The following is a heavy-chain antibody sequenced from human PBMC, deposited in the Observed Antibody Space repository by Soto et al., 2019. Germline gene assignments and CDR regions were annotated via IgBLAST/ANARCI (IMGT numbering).Heavy chain of an antibody. V-gene: IGHV4-59*01. Sequence: SETLSLTCTVSGSPISSYYWSWFRQPPGKGLEWIGYIYYSGSTNYNPSLKSRVTISVDTSKNQFSLKLSSVTAADTAVYYCARDRYGDYVFDYGGQGTLVTVSS. CDR2: IYYSGST. J-gene: IGHJ4*02. CDR1: GSPISSYY. CDR3: ARDRYGDYVFDY. D-gene: IGHD4-17*01.